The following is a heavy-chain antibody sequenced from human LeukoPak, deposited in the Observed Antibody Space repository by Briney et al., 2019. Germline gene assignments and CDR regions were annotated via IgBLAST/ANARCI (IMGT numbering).Heavy chain of an antibody. Sequence: PGGSLRLSCSASGFAFSDNYMDWVRQAPGKGLEWVGRTRNKANSYTTEYAASVKGRFTISRDDSKNSLYLQMNSLKTEDTAVYYCARDPFDSSGYDFDYWGQGTLVTVSS. V-gene: IGHV3-72*01. D-gene: IGHD3-22*01. J-gene: IGHJ4*02. CDR3: ARDPFDSSGYDFDY. CDR1: GFAFSDNY. CDR2: TRNKANSYTT.